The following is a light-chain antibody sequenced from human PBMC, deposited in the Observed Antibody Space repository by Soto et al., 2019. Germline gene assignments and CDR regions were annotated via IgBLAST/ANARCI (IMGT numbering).Light chain of an antibody. J-gene: IGKJ3*01. Sequence: ESVLTQCAATPFLSPGERATLSCRASQSVSSYLAWYQQKPGQAPRLLIYDASSRATGIPARFSGSESGTDFTLTVSSLEPGEFAVYYYQQRGNWPPTFGPGTKVDIK. V-gene: IGKV3-11*01. CDR1: QSVSSY. CDR3: QQRGNWPPT. CDR2: DAS.